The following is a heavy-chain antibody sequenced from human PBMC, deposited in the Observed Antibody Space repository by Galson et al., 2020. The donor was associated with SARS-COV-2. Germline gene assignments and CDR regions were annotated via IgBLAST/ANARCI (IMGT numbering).Heavy chain of an antibody. Sequence: SVKVSCKASGGTFSSYAISWVRQAPGQGLEWMGGIIPIFGTANYAQKFQGRVTITADESTSTAYMELSSLRSEDTAVYYCARGTTAVIGSSSWYGFDYWGQGTLVTVSS. D-gene: IGHD6-13*01. CDR1: GGTFSSYA. CDR2: IIPIFGTA. J-gene: IGHJ4*02. V-gene: IGHV1-69*13. CDR3: ARGTTAVIGSSSWYGFDY.